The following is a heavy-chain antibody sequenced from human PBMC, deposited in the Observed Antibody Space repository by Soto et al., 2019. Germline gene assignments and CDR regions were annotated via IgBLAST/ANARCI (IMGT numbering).Heavy chain of an antibody. CDR1: GFTFSSYE. Sequence: GVLRLSCEASGFTFSSYEMNWVRQAPGKGLEWVSYISSSGGTIYYADSVKGRFTISRDNAKNSVCLQMNSLRAEGTAVYYCARVYASENIWSYHFDYWGQGTLVTVSS. CDR2: ISSSGGTI. D-gene: IGHD2-8*01. V-gene: IGHV3-48*03. CDR3: ARVYASENIWSYHFDY. J-gene: IGHJ4*02.